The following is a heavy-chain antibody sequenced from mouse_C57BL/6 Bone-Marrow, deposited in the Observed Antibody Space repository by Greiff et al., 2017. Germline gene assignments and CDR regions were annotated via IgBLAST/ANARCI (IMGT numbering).Heavy chain of an antibody. CDR1: GYSITSDY. D-gene: IGHD3-2*02. V-gene: IGHV3-8*01. Sequence: EVKLVESGPGLAKPSQTLSLTCSVTGYSITSDYWNWIRKFPGNKLEYIGYISYSGSTYYNPSLKSRISIPRDTSTNQYYLQLNSVTTEDTSTYYCARWDSSGYGFAYWGQGTLVTVSA. CDR2: ISYSGST. CDR3: ARWDSSGYGFAY. J-gene: IGHJ3*01.